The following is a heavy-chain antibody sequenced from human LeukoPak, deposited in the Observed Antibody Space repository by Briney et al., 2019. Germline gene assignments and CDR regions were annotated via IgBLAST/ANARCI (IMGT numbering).Heavy chain of an antibody. Sequence: GGSLRLSCAASGFTFSSYWMSWVRQAPGKGLEWVANIKQDGSEKYYVDSVKGRFTISRDNAKNSLYLQMNSLRAEDTAVYYCARGGYGDHEGLFDYWGQGNLVTVSS. J-gene: IGHJ4*02. D-gene: IGHD4-17*01. CDR2: IKQDGSEK. CDR3: ARGGYGDHEGLFDY. V-gene: IGHV3-7*01. CDR1: GFTFSSYW.